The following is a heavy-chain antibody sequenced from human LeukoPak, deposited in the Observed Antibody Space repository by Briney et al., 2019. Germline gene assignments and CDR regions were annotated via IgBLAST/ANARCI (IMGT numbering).Heavy chain of an antibody. D-gene: IGHD3-10*01. CDR2: ISWNSGSI. CDR3: AKDIGVRGVIPPSFDY. Sequence: GGSLRLSCAASGFTFDDYAMHWVRQAPGKGLEWVSGISWNSGSIGYADSVKGRFTISRDNAKNSLYLQMNSLRAEDTALYYCAKDIGVRGVIPPSFDYWGQGTLVTVSS. V-gene: IGHV3-9*01. CDR1: GFTFDDYA. J-gene: IGHJ4*02.